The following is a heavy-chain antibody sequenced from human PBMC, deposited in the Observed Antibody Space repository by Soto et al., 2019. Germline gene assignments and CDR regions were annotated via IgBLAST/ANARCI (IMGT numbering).Heavy chain of an antibody. D-gene: IGHD3-10*01. Sequence: SETLSLTCTVSGGSISSYYWSWIRQPPGKGLEWIGYIYYSGSTNYNPSLKSRVTISVDTSKNQLSLKLTSVTAADTAVYYCARDDSERPATYWGQGTLVTVSS. CDR3: ARDDSERPATY. J-gene: IGHJ4*02. V-gene: IGHV4-59*01. CDR2: IYYSGST. CDR1: GGSISSYY.